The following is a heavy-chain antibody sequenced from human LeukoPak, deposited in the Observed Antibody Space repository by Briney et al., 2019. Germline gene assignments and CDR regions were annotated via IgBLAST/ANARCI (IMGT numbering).Heavy chain of an antibody. CDR3: GRGVKTFDP. CDR1: GHTFTNYY. V-gene: IGHV1-2*02. Sequence: ASVKVSCKASGHTFTNYYIHWVRQAPGQGLEWMGCINTNSGATNYAQNFQGRVTMTRDTSINTAYMELSSLRSDDTAVYYCGRGVKTFDPWGQGTLVTVSS. J-gene: IGHJ5*02. CDR2: INTNSGAT.